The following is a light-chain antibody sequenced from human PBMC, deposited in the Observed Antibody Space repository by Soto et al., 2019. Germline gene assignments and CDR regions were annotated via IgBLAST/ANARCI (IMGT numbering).Light chain of an antibody. Sequence: QSVLTQPASVSGSPGQSITISCTCTSSDVGGYNYVSWYQQHPGKAPKLMIYEVSNRPSGVSNRFSGSKSGNTASLTISGLQAEDEADYYCSSYTSSSTPYVFGTGTKVTVL. V-gene: IGLV2-14*01. J-gene: IGLJ1*01. CDR3: SSYTSSSTPYV. CDR2: EVS. CDR1: SSDVGGYNY.